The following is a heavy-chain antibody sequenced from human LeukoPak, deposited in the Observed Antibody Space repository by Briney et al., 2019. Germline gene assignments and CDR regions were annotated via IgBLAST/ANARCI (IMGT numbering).Heavy chain of an antibody. CDR3: AKGRGSTSIYEY. V-gene: IGHV3-23*01. D-gene: IGHD2-2*01. CDR2: ISGSGGST. J-gene: IGHJ4*02. Sequence: KAGGSLRLSCTASGFTFSSYGMSWVRQAPGKGLEWVSFISGSGGSTYYADSVKGRFTMSRDTSKNTLYLEMNSLRDDDTAAYYCAKGRGSTSIYEYWGQGTLVTVSS. CDR1: GFTFSSYG.